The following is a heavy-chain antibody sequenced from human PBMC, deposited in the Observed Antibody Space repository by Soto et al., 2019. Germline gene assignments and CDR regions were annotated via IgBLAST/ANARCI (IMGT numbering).Heavy chain of an antibody. J-gene: IGHJ4*02. CDR3: AKACTNGVCYIDY. Sequence: PGGSLRLSCAASGFTFSSYAMSWVRQAPGKGLEWVSAISGSGVSTYYADSLKGRFTISRDNSKNTLYLQMNSLRAEDTAVYYCAKACTNGVCYIDYWGQGTLVTVSS. D-gene: IGHD2-8*01. CDR2: ISGSGVST. V-gene: IGHV3-23*01. CDR1: GFTFSSYA.